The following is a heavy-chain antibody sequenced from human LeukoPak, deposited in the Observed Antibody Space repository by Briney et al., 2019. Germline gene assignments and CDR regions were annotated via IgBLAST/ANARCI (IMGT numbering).Heavy chain of an antibody. CDR3: ARLGGIAAAGILFDY. V-gene: IGHV4-39*01. J-gene: IGHJ4*02. D-gene: IGHD6-13*01. CDR2: IYYSGST. Sequence: SETLSLTCTVSGGSISSYYWGWIRQPPGKGLEWIGSIYYSGSTYYNPSLKSPVTISVDTSKNQFSLKLSSVTAADTAVYYCARLGGIAAAGILFDYWGQGTLVTVSS. CDR1: GGSISSYY.